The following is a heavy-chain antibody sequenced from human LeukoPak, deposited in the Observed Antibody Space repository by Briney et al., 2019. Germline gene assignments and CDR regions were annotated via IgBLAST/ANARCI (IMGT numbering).Heavy chain of an antibody. V-gene: IGHV1-8*01. D-gene: IGHD4-17*01. Sequence: ASVKVSCKASGDTFTNYEINWVRQAPGQGLEWMGWMNPKSGKTGYGQKFQGRVTMTRNTSITTAYMELSSLRPEDTAVYFCARVHDYGDYDPDYWGQGPLVTVSS. CDR2: MNPKSGKT. CDR3: ARVHDYGDYDPDY. CDR1: GDTFTNYE. J-gene: IGHJ4*02.